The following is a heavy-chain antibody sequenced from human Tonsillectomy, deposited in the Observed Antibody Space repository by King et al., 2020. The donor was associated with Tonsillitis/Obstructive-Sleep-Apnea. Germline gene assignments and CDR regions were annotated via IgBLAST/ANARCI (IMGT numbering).Heavy chain of an antibody. J-gene: IGHJ4*02. Sequence: VQLVQSGGGVVQPGRSLRLSCAVSGFTFSSYGMHWVRQAPGKGLEWVAGISYDGSNKYYADSVKGRFTISRDNSKNTLYLQMNSLRAEDTAVYYCAKDRPRDYDFWSGYSDFDFWGQGTLVTVSS. CDR2: ISYDGSNK. D-gene: IGHD3-3*01. CDR3: AKDRPRDYDFWSGYSDFDF. V-gene: IGHV3-30*18. CDR1: GFTFSSYG.